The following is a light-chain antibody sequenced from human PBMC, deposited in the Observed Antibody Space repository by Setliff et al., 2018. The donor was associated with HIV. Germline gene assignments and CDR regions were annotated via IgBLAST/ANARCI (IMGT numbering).Light chain of an antibody. CDR1: SSDVGTYNY. Sequence: QSVLTQPPSASGSPGQSVTISCTGTSSDVGTYNYVSWYQQHPGKAPKLVIYEVTKRPSGVPDRFSGSKSGNTASLTVSGLQAEDEAVYYCTSYAGSNNFVVFGGGT. V-gene: IGLV2-8*01. CDR2: EVT. CDR3: TSYAGSNNFVV. J-gene: IGLJ3*02.